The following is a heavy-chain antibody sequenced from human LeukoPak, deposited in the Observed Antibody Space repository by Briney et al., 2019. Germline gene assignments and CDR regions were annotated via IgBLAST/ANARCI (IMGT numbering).Heavy chain of an antibody. CDR2: IYYSGST. CDR1: GGSISRYY. CDR3: ARDPGYSYGYRYYYYYMDV. D-gene: IGHD5-18*01. J-gene: IGHJ6*03. V-gene: IGHV4-59*01. Sequence: SETLSLTCTVSGGSISRYYWSWIRQPPGKGLEWIGYIYYSGSTNYNPSLKSRVTISVDTSKNQFSLKLSSVTAADTAVYYCARDPGYSYGYRYYYYYMDVWGKGTTVTVSS.